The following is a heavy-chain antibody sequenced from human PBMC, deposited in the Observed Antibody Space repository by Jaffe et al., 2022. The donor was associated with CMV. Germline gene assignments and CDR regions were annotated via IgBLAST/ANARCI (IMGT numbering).Heavy chain of an antibody. J-gene: IGHJ4*02. CDR2: MSGSGSST. Sequence: EVQLLESGGGLGQPGGSLRLSCAASGFTFSSYAMSWVRQAPGKGLEWVSGMSGSGSSTYYADAVKGRFTISRDNSKNTLYLQMNSLRAEDTAVYYCVKHPGYNYGTYFDDWGQGTLVTVSS. CDR1: GFTFSSYA. CDR3: VKHPGYNYGTYFDD. D-gene: IGHD5-18*01. V-gene: IGHV3-23*01.